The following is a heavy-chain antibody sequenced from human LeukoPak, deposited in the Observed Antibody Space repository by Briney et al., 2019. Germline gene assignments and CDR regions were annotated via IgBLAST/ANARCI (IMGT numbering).Heavy chain of an antibody. Sequence: GASVKVSCKASGGTFSSYAISWVRQAPGDRLEWGGGVIPIFGTANYAQKFQGRVTITADESTSTAYMELSSLRSEDTAVYYCARHPPGADKSDCSSTSCRYYYYYYMDVWGKGTTVTISS. CDR3: ARHPPGADKSDCSSTSCRYYYYYYMDV. CDR2: VIPIFGTA. V-gene: IGHV1-69*13. CDR1: GGTFSSYA. D-gene: IGHD2-2*01. J-gene: IGHJ6*03.